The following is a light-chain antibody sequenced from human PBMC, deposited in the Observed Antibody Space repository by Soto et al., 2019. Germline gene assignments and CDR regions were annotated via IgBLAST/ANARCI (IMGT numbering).Light chain of an antibody. V-gene: IGKV3-20*01. CDR1: QSVSRSA. J-gene: IGKJ1*01. CDR2: GAS. Sequence: IVLTQSPGTLSLSPGERAALSCRASQSVSRSAVAWYQQKPGQAPRLLIFGASSRATGIPDRFSGSGSGTDFSLNISRLESEDFVVYYCQQYGNTPVTFGQGTNVDIK. CDR3: QQYGNTPVT.